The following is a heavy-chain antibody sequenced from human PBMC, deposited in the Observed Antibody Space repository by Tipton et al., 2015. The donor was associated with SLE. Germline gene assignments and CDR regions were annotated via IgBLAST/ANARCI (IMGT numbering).Heavy chain of an antibody. J-gene: IGHJ4*02. CDR2: IYTSGST. CDR1: GDSVSNYNYY. Sequence: TLSLTCTVSGDSVSNYNYYWSWIRQSAGKELEWLGRIYTSGSTNYNPSLKSRVTISVDTPKNQFSLKLTSVTAADTAVYYCARGFRSITCLDYWGQGTLATVSS. D-gene: IGHD2-2*01. V-gene: IGHV4-61*02. CDR3: ARGFRSITCLDY.